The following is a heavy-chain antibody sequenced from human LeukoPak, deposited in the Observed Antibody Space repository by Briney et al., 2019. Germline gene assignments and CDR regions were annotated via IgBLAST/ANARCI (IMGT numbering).Heavy chain of an antibody. CDR2: IKQDGSEK. D-gene: IGHD3-9*01. Sequence: GGSLRLSCAASGFTFSSSAMSWVRQAPRKGLEWVANIKQDGSEKYYVDSVRGRFTISRDNAKNSLYLQMNSLRAEDTAVYYCARGSLRYFDWLLFYYGMDVWGQGTTVTVSS. CDR3: ARGSLRYFDWLLFYYGMDV. V-gene: IGHV3-7*03. J-gene: IGHJ6*02. CDR1: GFTFSSSA.